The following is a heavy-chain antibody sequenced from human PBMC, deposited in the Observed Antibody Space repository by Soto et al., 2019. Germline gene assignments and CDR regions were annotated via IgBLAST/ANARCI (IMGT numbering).Heavy chain of an antibody. J-gene: IGHJ6*01. D-gene: IGHD5-12*01. Sequence: CELLSLTCTVADGSISSDGGSWIRQPPGKGLEWIGYIYYIGSTNYNPSLKRRVTISVDTSKNQFSLKLSSVTAAATAVYYCASERRTRAGYGNYYYHYGMDVWANGTTVTAPQ. CDR3: ASERRTRAGYGNYYYHYGMDV. CDR2: IYYIGST. V-gene: IGHV4-59*01. CDR1: DGSISSDG.